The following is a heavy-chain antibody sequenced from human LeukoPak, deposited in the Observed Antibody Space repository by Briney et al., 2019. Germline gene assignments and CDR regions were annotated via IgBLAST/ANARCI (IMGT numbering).Heavy chain of an antibody. CDR2: IYSGGST. CDR1: GFTVSSNY. J-gene: IGHJ4*02. Sequence: PGGSLRLSCAASGFTVSSNYMSWVRQAPGKGLEWVSVIYSGGSTYYADSVKGRFTISRDNSKNTLYLQMSSLRAEDTAVYYCARTPSGSPTYYFDYWGQGTLVTVSS. V-gene: IGHV3-53*01. CDR3: ARTPSGSPTYYFDY. D-gene: IGHD3-10*01.